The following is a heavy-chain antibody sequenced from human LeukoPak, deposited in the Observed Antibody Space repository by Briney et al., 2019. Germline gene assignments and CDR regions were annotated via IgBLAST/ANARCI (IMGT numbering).Heavy chain of an antibody. D-gene: IGHD5-24*01. Sequence: GGPLRLSCAASGFTFSSYAMSWVRQAPGKGLEWVANIKQDGSEEYYVDSVKGRFTISRDNAKNSLFLQMNSLRAEDTAVYYCARDREIWLPHNWFDPWGQGTLVTVSS. CDR2: IKQDGSEE. V-gene: IGHV3-7*01. J-gene: IGHJ5*02. CDR3: ARDREIWLPHNWFDP. CDR1: GFTFSSYA.